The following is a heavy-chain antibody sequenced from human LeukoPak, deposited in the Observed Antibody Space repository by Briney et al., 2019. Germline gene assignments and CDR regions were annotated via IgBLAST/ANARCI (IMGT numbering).Heavy chain of an antibody. CDR3: TPLVPGHVAFDY. V-gene: IGHV3-73*01. CDR2: IGSKADNYAT. CDR1: GFTFSGSV. D-gene: IGHD2-21*01. J-gene: IGHJ4*02. Sequence: PGGSLRLSRAASGFTFSGSVMHWVRQASGKGLEWVGQIGSKADNYATAYAASVKGRFTISRDDSKNTAYLQVNSLKTEDTAVYFCTPLVPGHVAFDYWGQGTLVTVSS.